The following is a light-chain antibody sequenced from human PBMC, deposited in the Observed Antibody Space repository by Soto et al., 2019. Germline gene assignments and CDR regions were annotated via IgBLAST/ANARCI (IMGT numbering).Light chain of an antibody. CDR3: QQRSNWLLT. CDR1: QSVTTY. J-gene: IGKJ4*01. V-gene: IGKV3-11*01. CDR2: DAS. Sequence: EIMLTQSPATLSLSPGERATISCRASQSVTTYLAWYQQKPGQAPRLLIYDASNRATGIPARFSGSGSGTDFTLTISSLEPEDFAVYYCQQRSNWLLTFGGGTKVDIK.